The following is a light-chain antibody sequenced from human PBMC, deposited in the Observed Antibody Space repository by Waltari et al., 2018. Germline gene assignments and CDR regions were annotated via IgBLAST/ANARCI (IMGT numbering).Light chain of an antibody. CDR1: QDIGNY. CDR2: AAS. J-gene: IGKJ1*01. Sequence: DIQMTQSPSAMSASVGDRVTITCRASQDIGNYLAWFHQKPGKVPKRLIYAASTLQSGVPSRFSGRGYETEFTLTISSLQPGDFGTYYCLQDNSYPWTFGQGTKVEI. V-gene: IGKV1-17*03. CDR3: LQDNSYPWT.